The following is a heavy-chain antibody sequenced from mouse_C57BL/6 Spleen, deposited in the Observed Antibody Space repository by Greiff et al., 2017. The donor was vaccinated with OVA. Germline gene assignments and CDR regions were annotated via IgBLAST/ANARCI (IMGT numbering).Heavy chain of an antibody. D-gene: IGHD2-5*01. CDR2: IYPSDSEN. V-gene: IGHV1-61*01. J-gene: IGHJ4*01. Sequence: QVQLQQPGAELVRPGSSVKLSCKASGYTFTSYWMDWVKQRPGQGLEWIGNIYPSDSENHYNQKFKDKATLTVDKSSSTSYMQLSSLTSEDSAVYYCARGSNYYAMDYWGQGTSVTVSS. CDR1: GYTFTSYW. CDR3: ARGSNYYAMDY.